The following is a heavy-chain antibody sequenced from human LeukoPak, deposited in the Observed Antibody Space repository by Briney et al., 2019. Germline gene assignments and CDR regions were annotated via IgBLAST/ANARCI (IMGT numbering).Heavy chain of an antibody. V-gene: IGHV3-30*02. D-gene: IGHD6-13*01. J-gene: IGHJ6*03. CDR3: AKDLRGSSWSYYYYMDV. CDR1: GFTFSSYG. CDR2: IRYDGSNK. Sequence: GGSLRLSCAASGFTFSSYGMHWVRQAPGKGLEWVAFIRYDGSNKYYADSVKGRFTISRDNSKNTLYLQMNSLRAEDTAVYYCAKDLRGSSWSYYYYMDVWGKGTTVTVSS.